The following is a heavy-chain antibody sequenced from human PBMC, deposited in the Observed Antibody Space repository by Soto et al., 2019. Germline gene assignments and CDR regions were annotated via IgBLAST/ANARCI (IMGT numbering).Heavy chain of an antibody. J-gene: IGHJ3*02. V-gene: IGHV4-34*01. CDR1: GGSFSGYY. Sequence: SETLSLTCAVYGGSFSGYYWSWIRQPPGKGLEWIGEINHSGSTNYNPSLKSRVTISVDTSKNQFSLKLSSVTAADTAVYYCARVMITFGPISAFDIWGQGTMVTVSS. CDR3: ARVMITFGPISAFDI. CDR2: INHSGST. D-gene: IGHD3-16*01.